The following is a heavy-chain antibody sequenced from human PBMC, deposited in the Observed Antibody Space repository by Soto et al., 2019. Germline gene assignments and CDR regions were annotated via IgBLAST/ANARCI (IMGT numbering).Heavy chain of an antibody. Sequence: PGESLKISCKGSGYSFTSYWIGWVRQMPGKGLEWMEIIYPGDSDTRYSPSFQGQVTISADKSISTAYLQWSSLKASDTAMYYCARHISEWQQLGGRFDPWGQGTLVTVSS. CDR2: IYPGDSDT. CDR1: GYSFTSYW. J-gene: IGHJ5*02. V-gene: IGHV5-51*01. CDR3: ARHISEWQQLGGRFDP. D-gene: IGHD6-13*01.